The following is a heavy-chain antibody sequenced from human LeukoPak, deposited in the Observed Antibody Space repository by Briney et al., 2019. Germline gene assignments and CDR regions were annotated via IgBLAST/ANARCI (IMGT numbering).Heavy chain of an antibody. D-gene: IGHD6-19*01. J-gene: IGHJ3*02. V-gene: IGHV1-2*02. CDR1: GYTFTGYY. CDR3: VRVTSMFPAVAGPHDGLDI. Sequence: GASVKVSCKASGYTFTGYYMYWVRQAPGQGLEWMGSINPNSGGTNYAQKFQDRVTMTRDTSISTAYMELSRLTSDDTAVYYCVRVTSMFPAVAGPHDGLDIWGQGTMVTVSS. CDR2: INPNSGGT.